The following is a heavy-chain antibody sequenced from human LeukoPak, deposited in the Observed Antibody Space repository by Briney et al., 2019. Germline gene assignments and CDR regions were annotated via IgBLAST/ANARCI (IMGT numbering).Heavy chain of an antibody. Sequence: PGGSLRLSCAASGFTFSSYAMSWVRQAPGKGLEWVSAISGSGGSTYYADSVKGRFTISRDNSKNTLYLQMNSLRAEDTAVNYCAKGKRDIVVVVAATLPYWGQGTLVTVSS. D-gene: IGHD2-15*01. CDR3: AKGKRDIVVVVAATLPY. V-gene: IGHV3-23*01. CDR2: ISGSGGST. CDR1: GFTFSSYA. J-gene: IGHJ4*02.